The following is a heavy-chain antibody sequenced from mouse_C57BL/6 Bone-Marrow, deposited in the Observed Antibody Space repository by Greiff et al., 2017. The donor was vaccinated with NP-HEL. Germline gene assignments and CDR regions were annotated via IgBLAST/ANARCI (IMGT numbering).Heavy chain of an antibody. V-gene: IGHV1-52*01. J-gene: IGHJ4*01. CDR2: IDPSDSET. CDR1: GYTFTSYW. CDR3: ARYRPGYYAMDY. Sequence: VQLQQPGAELVRPGSSVKLSCKASGYTFTSYWMHWVKQRPIQGLEWIGNIDPSDSETHYNQKFKDKATLTVDKSSSTAYMQLSSLTSEDSAVYYCARYRPGYYAMDYWGQGTSVTVSS. D-gene: IGHD3-2*02.